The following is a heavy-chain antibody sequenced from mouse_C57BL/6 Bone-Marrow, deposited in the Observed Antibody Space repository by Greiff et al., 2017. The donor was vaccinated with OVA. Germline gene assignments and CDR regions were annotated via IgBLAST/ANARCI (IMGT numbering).Heavy chain of an antibody. D-gene: IGHD2-4*01. CDR2: ISYDGSN. J-gene: IGHJ3*01. Sequence: DVKLQESGPGLVKPSQSLSLTCSVTGYSITSGYYWNWIRQFPGNKLEWMGYISYDGSNNYNPSLKNRISITRDTSKNQFFLKLNSVTTEDTATYYCARSYDYPLAYWGQGTLVTVSA. V-gene: IGHV3-6*01. CDR1: GYSITSGYY. CDR3: ARSYDYPLAY.